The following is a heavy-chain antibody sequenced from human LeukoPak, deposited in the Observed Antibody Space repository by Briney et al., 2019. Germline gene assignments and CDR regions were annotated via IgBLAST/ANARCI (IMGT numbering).Heavy chain of an antibody. J-gene: IGHJ4*02. CDR3: ARASSGSYYVPDY. D-gene: IGHD1-26*01. CDR1: GGSISSYY. CDR2: IYHSGST. Sequence: PSETLSLTCTVSGGSISSYYWGWIRQPPGKGLEWIGSIYHSGSTYYNPSLKSRVTISVDTSKNQFSLKLSSVTAADTAVYYCARASSGSYYVPDYWGQGTLVTVSS. V-gene: IGHV4-38-2*02.